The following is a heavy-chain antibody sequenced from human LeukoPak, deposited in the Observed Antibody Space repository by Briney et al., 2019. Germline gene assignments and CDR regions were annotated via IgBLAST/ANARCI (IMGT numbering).Heavy chain of an antibody. CDR1: GFTFSSYS. CDR2: ISSSSSYI. J-gene: IGHJ4*02. Sequence: GGSLRLSCAASGFTFSSYSMNWVRQAPGKGLEWVSSISSSSSYIYYADSVKGRFTISRDNAKNSLYLQMNSLRAEDTAVYYCARNGYNLVGSLGFDYWGQGTLVTVSS. V-gene: IGHV3-21*01. CDR3: ARNGYNLVGSLGFDY. D-gene: IGHD5-24*01.